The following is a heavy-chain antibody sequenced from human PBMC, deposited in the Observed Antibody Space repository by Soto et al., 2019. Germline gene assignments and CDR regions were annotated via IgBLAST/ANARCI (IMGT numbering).Heavy chain of an antibody. CDR2: TYYRTKWYN. CDR1: GDSVSTNSAT. D-gene: IGHD2-8*01. Sequence: QVQLQQSGPGLVKPSQTLSLTCDISGDSVSTNSATWNWFRQCPSRGLEWVGRTYYRTKWYNDYSVSVKNPITTSPETSNTYLPRQLNSVAHDDTAVYYCVRLIGNSCLDSWGQGALFTVSS. V-gene: IGHV6-1*01. J-gene: IGHJ5*01. CDR3: VRLIGNSCLDS.